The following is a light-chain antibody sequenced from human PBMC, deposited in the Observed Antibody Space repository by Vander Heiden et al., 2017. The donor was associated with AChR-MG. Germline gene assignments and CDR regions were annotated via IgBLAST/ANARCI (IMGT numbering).Light chain of an antibody. CDR3: QQSSSTLYT. V-gene: IGKV1-39*01. CDR2: AAS. CDR1: ESISSY. Sequence: DIQMTQSPSSLSASVGDRVTIPCRASESISSYLNWYQQSPGKPPKLLIYAASSLQSGVPSRCSGSGSGTDFTLTISSLQPEDFATYYCQQSSSTLYTFGQGTKLDIK. J-gene: IGKJ2*01.